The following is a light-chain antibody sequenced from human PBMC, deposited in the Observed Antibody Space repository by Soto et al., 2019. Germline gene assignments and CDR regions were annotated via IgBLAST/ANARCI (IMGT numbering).Light chain of an antibody. CDR1: HSLIKW. CDR3: QQYNTFLT. Sequence: DIQMTHSPSSLSSSVVYSVTITCRASHSLIKWLAWYQQKPGKAPKLLIYEASTLQSGVPSRFSGSGSGTEFTLTISSLQPDDSATYYCQQYNTFLTFGGGTKVDIK. J-gene: IGKJ4*01. V-gene: IGKV1-5*03. CDR2: EAS.